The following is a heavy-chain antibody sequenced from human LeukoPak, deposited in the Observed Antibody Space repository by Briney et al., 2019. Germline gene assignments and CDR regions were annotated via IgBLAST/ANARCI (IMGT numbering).Heavy chain of an antibody. V-gene: IGHV4-59*01. CDR1: GGSISSYY. CDR3: ARELMGYDSSGYTYNWFDP. D-gene: IGHD3-22*01. Sequence: SETLSLTCTVSGGSISSYYWSWIRQPPGKGLEWIGYIYYSGSTNYNPSLKSRVTISVDTSKNQFSLKLSSVTAADTAVYYCARELMGYDSSGYTYNWFDPWGQGTLVTVSS. J-gene: IGHJ5*02. CDR2: IYYSGST.